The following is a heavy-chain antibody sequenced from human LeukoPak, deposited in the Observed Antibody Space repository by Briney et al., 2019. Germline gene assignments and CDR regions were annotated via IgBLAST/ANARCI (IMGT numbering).Heavy chain of an antibody. Sequence: PGGSLRLSCAASGFTFSTYGMSWVRQAPGKGLEWVSAISTGNDITWYADSVKGRFTISRDNSKNTVYLQMSIVRAEDTAVYYCAKDVGALPVACFDYWGQGIPVTVSS. CDR1: GFTFSTYG. CDR3: AKDVGALPVACFDY. CDR2: ISTGNDIT. D-gene: IGHD6-19*01. J-gene: IGHJ4*02. V-gene: IGHV3-23*01.